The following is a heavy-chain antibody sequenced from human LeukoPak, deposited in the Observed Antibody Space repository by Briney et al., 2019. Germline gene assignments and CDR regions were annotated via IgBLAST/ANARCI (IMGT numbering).Heavy chain of an antibody. Sequence: ASVKVSCKASGYTFTSYFIHWVRQAPGQGLEWMGWINPNSGGTNYAQKFQGRVTLTRDTSISTAYMELSRLRSDDTAVYYCARDQKGAAAGYYYYYYGMDVWGQGTTVTVSS. J-gene: IGHJ6*02. CDR2: INPNSGGT. D-gene: IGHD6-13*01. V-gene: IGHV1-2*02. CDR1: GYTFTSYF. CDR3: ARDQKGAAAGYYYYYYGMDV.